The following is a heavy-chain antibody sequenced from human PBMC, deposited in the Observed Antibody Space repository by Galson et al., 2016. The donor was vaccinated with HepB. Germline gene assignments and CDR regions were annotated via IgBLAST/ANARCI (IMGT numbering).Heavy chain of an antibody. CDR3: TTWSAGALIIPF. V-gene: IGHV1-46*01. CDR1: GYTFSSYY. J-gene: IGHJ1*01. Sequence: SVKVSCKASGYTFSSYYMHWVRQAPGQGLEWMGIIDASGGSTNYAQKFQGRVTMTRDTSTTTVYMELSSLRSEDTAVYYCTTWSAGALIIPFWGQGTLVTVSS. D-gene: IGHD1-26*01. CDR2: IDASGGST.